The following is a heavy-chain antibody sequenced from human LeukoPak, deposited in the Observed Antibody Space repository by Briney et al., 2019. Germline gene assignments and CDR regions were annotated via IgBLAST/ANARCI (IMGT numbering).Heavy chain of an antibody. V-gene: IGHV4-39*07. CDR2: IYYSGNT. D-gene: IGHD2-21*01. CDR3: ARYSNRDLNYYFVDV. CDR1: GGSISSSTYY. J-gene: IGHJ6*03. Sequence: SETLSLTCTVSGGSISSSTYYWGWIRQPPGKGLEWIGNIYYSGNTYYNPSLKSRVAISVDTSKNQFSLKLSSVTAADTAVYFCARYSNRDLNYYFVDVWGNGTTVTISS.